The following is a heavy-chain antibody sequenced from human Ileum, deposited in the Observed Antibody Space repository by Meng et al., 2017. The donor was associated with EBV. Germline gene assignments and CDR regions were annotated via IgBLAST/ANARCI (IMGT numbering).Heavy chain of an antibody. CDR1: GGSVIRNNW. Sequence: DAGPRLVKPSGTLYLTCAVSGGSVIRNNWWSWVRQPPGKGLEWIGEIFHIGSTNNSPSLKSRVTISVDNSKNQFSLSLTSVTAADTAIYYCAKVSLTGTFYDHWGQGIPVTVSS. D-gene: IGHD3-9*01. CDR3: AKVSLTGTFYDH. V-gene: IGHV4-4*02. CDR2: IFHIGST. J-gene: IGHJ4*02.